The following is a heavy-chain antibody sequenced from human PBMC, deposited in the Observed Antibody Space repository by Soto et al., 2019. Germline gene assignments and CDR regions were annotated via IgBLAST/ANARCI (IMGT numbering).Heavy chain of an antibody. Sequence: ASVKVSCKASGYTFTSYGMTWVRQAPGQGLEWMGWISTYNGDTNYAQTFQGRVTMTTDTSTSTVHMEVRSLRSDDTAVYYCAREGVAPYYYYGMDVRGQGTPVTVSS. V-gene: IGHV1-18*01. CDR2: ISTYNGDT. J-gene: IGHJ6*02. D-gene: IGHD5-12*01. CDR3: AREGVAPYYYYGMDV. CDR1: GYTFTSYG.